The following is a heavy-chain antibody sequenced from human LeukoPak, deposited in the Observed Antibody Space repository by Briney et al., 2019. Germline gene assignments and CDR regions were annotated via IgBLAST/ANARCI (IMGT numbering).Heavy chain of an antibody. D-gene: IGHD3-10*01. Sequence: GGSLRLSCAASGFTFSSYAMSWVRQAPGKGLEWVSAISGSGGSTYYADSVKGRFTISRDNSKNTLYLQMNSLRAEDTAVYYCAKGVLLWFGELLPYYYYMDVWGKGTTVTISS. CDR3: AKGVLLWFGELLPYYYYMDV. J-gene: IGHJ6*03. CDR1: GFTFSSYA. CDR2: ISGSGGST. V-gene: IGHV3-23*01.